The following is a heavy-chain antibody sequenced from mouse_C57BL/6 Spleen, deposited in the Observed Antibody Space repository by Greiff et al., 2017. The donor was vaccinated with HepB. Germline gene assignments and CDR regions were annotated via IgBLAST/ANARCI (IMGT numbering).Heavy chain of an antibody. CDR1: GYSITSGYY. J-gene: IGHJ2*01. CDR3: AKEGYYDYDGYYFDY. CDR2: ISYDGSN. Sequence: VQLKESGPGLVKPSQSLSLTCSVTGYSITSGYYWNWIRQFPGNKLEWMGYISYDGSNNYNPSLKNRISITRDTSKNQFFLKLNSVTTEDTATYYCAKEGYYDYDGYYFDYWGQGTTLTVSS. D-gene: IGHD2-4*01. V-gene: IGHV3-6*01.